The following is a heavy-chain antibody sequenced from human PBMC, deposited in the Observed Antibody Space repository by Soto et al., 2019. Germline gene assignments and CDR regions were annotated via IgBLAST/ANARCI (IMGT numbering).Heavy chain of an antibody. CDR1: GGSISSGYYY. J-gene: IGHJ4*02. CDR2: IYYIGST. V-gene: IGHV4-30-4*01. CDR3: AAVLRFLEWLSPYY. D-gene: IGHD3-3*01. Sequence: SETLSLTGTVSGGSISSGYYYWSWIRQPPGKGLEWIGYIYYIGSTYYNPSLKSRVTISVDTSKNQFSLKLSSVTAADTAVYYCAAVLRFLEWLSPYYWGQGTLVTVYS.